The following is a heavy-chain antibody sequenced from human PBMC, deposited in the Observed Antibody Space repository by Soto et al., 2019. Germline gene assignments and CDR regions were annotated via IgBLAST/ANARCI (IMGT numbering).Heavy chain of an antibody. J-gene: IGHJ5*02. CDR1: GGTFSSYA. Sequence: QVQLVQSGAEVKKPGSSVKVSCKASGGTFSSYAISWVRQAPGQGLEWMGGFIPIFGTANYAQKFQGRVTITADESTSTAYMELSSLRAEDTAVYYCARVLHYYDSSGYYWFDPWGQGTLVTVSS. CDR3: ARVLHYYDSSGYYWFDP. D-gene: IGHD3-22*01. CDR2: FIPIFGTA. V-gene: IGHV1-69*01.